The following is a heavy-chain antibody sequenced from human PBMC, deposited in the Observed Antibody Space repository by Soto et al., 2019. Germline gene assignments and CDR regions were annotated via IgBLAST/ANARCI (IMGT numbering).Heavy chain of an antibody. CDR2: IDHSGST. J-gene: IGHJ4*02. CDR3: ARDKITGLFDY. CDR1: GGSFSGYY. D-gene: IGHD2-8*02. V-gene: IGHV4-34*01. Sequence: SETLSLTCAVYGGSFSGYYWTWIRQPPGTGLEWIGEIDHSGSTNYNPSLKSRVTISVDTSKNQFSLKLTSVTAADTAVYYCARDKITGLFDYWGQGTLVT.